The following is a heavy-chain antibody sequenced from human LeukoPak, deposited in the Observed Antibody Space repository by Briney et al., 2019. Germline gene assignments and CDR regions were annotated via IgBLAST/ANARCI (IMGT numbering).Heavy chain of an antibody. CDR3: ARDYHDSTGYYYDY. V-gene: IGHV3-23*01. J-gene: IGHJ4*02. D-gene: IGHD3-22*01. CDR2: ISATADRT. CDR1: GFTFSSYA. Sequence: PGGSLRLSCAASGFTFSSYAMTWVRQAPDKGLEWVSAISATADRTFYAESVKGRFTISRDSSKNTMYLQINSLRAEDTALYYCARDYHDSTGYYYDYWGQGTLVTVSS.